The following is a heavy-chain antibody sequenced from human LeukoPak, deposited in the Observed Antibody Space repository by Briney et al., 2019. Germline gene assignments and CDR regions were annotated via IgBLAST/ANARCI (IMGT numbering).Heavy chain of an antibody. CDR1: GGSFSGYY. V-gene: IGHV4-34*01. CDR2: INHSGST. J-gene: IGHJ3*02. D-gene: IGHD3-22*01. Sequence: GTLSLTCAVYGGSFSGYYWSWIRQPPGKGLEWIGEINHSGSTNYNPSLKSRVTISVDTSKNQFSLKLSSVTAADTAVYYCARETPSSVVRVRSGAFDIWGQGTMVTVSS. CDR3: ARETPSSVVRVRSGAFDI.